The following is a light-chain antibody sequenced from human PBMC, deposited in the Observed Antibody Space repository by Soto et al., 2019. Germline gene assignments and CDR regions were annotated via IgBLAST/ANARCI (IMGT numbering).Light chain of an antibody. V-gene: IGLV4-69*01. CDR1: SGHNTYA. J-gene: IGLJ7*01. CDR2: LYSDGSH. Sequence: QLVLTQSPSASASLGAPVKLTCTLSSGHNTYAIAWHQQQPEKGPRYLMRLYSDGSHTKGDGIPDRFSGSSSGAERYLTISSLQSEDEADYYCQTWGTGIQVFGGGTQLTVL. CDR3: QTWGTGIQV.